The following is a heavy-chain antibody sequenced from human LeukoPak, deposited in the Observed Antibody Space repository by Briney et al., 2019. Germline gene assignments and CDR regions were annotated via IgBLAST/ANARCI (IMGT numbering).Heavy chain of an antibody. CDR1: GFTFSSYA. Sequence: GGSLRLSCAASGFTFSSYAMSWVRQAPGKGLEWVSGISGSGGSTYYADSVKGRFTISRDNSKNTLYLQMSSLRAEDTAVYYCAKVISGSYPFIHYFDYWGQGTLVTVSS. CDR3: AKVISGSYPFIHYFDY. D-gene: IGHD1-26*01. J-gene: IGHJ4*02. CDR2: ISGSGGST. V-gene: IGHV3-23*01.